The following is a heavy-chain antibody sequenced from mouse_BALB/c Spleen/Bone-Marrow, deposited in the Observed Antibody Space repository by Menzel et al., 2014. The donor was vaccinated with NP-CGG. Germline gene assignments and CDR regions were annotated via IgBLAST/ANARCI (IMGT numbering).Heavy chain of an antibody. CDR3: ARLEEGYGNYEGYYYALDY. J-gene: IGHJ4*01. D-gene: IGHD2-10*02. CDR1: GDSITSGY. CDR2: ISYSGIT. V-gene: IGHV3-8*02. Sequence: EVQLQQSGPSLVKPSQPLSLTCSVTGDSITSGYWNWIRKFPGNKLEYMGYISYSGITYYNPSLKSRISITRDTSKNQYYLQLNSVTTEDTATYFCARLEEGYGNYEGYYYALDYWGQGTSVTVSS.